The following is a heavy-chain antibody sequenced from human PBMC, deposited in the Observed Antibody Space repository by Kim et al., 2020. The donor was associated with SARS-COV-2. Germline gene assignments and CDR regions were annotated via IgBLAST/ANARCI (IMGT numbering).Heavy chain of an antibody. CDR2: T. J-gene: IGHJ4*02. D-gene: IGHD6-19*01. Sequence: TSYAQKFQGRVTMTRDTSTSTVYMELSSLRSEDTAVYYCAITVAGSFDYWGQGTLVTVSS. CDR3: AITVAGSFDY. V-gene: IGHV1-46*01.